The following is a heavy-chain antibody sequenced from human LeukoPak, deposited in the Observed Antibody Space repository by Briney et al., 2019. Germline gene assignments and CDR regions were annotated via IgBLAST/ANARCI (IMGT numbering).Heavy chain of an antibody. V-gene: IGHV3-7*01. Sequence: GGSLRLSCAASGFAFNKYWMSWVRQPPGKGLERVANMNEDGSEINYVDSVKGRFTISRDNAQDSLYLQMNSLTAEDTAVYYCARDRGYSNFDYWGQGTLLTVSS. D-gene: IGHD4-11*01. CDR2: MNEDGSEI. J-gene: IGHJ4*02. CDR3: ARDRGYSNFDY. CDR1: GFAFNKYW.